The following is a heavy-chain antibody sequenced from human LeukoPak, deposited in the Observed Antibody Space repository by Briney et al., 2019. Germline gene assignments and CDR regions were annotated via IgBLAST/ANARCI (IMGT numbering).Heavy chain of an antibody. CDR3: ASSPMVRGVIWYFDY. Sequence: GGSLRLSCAASGFTFSSYAMSWVRQAPGKGLEWVCFIRSKAYGGTTEYAASVKGRFIISRDDSKGIAYLQINSLKTEDTAVYYCASSPMVRGVIWYFDYWGQGTLVTVSS. CDR2: IRSKAYGGTT. D-gene: IGHD3-10*01. J-gene: IGHJ4*02. V-gene: IGHV3-49*04. CDR1: GFTFSSYA.